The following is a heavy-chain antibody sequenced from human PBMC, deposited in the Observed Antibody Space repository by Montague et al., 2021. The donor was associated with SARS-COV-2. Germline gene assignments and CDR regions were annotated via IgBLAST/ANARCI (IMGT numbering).Heavy chain of an antibody. J-gene: IGHJ4*02. CDR2: INHTGST. V-gene: IGHV4-34*01. Sequence: SETLSFTCSVYGDSFSTYSWIWVRQPPGEGLEWIGEINHTGSTSYNPSLKRRVTMSIDSSNNQVSLKLSSMTAADTAVYYCATRSTLWFGEDWGQGTLVTVSS. CDR3: ATRSTLWFGED. D-gene: IGHD3-10*01. CDR1: GDSFSTYS.